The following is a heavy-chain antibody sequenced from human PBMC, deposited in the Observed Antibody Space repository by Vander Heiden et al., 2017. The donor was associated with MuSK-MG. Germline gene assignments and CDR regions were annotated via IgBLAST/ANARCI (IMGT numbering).Heavy chain of an antibody. CDR2: INPNSGGT. D-gene: IGHD3-3*01. CDR3: ARDARGGYDFWSGYYTHYYYYMDV. V-gene: IGHV1-2*02. CDR1: GYTFTGDY. Sequence: QVQLVQSGAEVKKPGASVKVSCKASGYTFTGDYMHWVRQAPGQGLEWMGWINPNSGGTNYAQKFQGRVTMTRDTSISTAYMELGRLRSDDTAVYYCARDARGGYDFWSGYYTHYYYYMDVWGKGTTVTVSS. J-gene: IGHJ6*03.